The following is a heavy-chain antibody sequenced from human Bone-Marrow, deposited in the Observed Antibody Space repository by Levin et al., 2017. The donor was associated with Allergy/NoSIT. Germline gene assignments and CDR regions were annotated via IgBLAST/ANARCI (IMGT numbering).Heavy chain of an antibody. Sequence: GSLRLSCSVSGASISSSSYYWGWIRQPPGKGLEWIGNINESGSTKYNPSLKSRVTISVDTSKNQFSLQLNSVTAADTAVYFCAREYYMDVWGKGTTVTVSS. CDR3: AREYYMDV. CDR2: INESGST. V-gene: IGHV4-39*07. CDR1: GASISSSSYY. J-gene: IGHJ6*03.